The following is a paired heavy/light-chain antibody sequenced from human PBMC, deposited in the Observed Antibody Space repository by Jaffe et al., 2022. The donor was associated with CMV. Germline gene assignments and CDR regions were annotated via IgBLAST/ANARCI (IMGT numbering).Light chain of an antibody. V-gene: IGKV1-17*03. CDR2: TAS. CDR1: QGISNY. Sequence: DIQMTQSPSAMSASVGDRITITCRASQGISNYLAWFQQKPGKVPQRLIYTASSLQSGVPPRFSGSGSGTEFTLTISSLQPEDSATYYCLQHNSYPYTFGQGTKLEIK. CDR3: LQHNSYPYT. J-gene: IGKJ2*01.
Heavy chain of an antibody. Sequence: ETQLLESGGGLVQPGGSLRLSCAASGFAFSSYVMNWVRQAPGKGLEWVSVISGNGGSTYYADSVKGRFAISRDNSNNTLYLQMNSLRAEDTAVYYCATRATPDVWGQGTTVTVSS. CDR1: GFAFSSYV. J-gene: IGHJ6*02. CDR2: ISGNGGST. V-gene: IGHV3-23*01. CDR3: ATRATPDV.